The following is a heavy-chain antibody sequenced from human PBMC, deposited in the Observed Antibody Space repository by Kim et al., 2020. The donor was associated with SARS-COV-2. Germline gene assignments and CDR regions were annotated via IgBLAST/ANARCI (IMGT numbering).Heavy chain of an antibody. Sequence: YADSGKRRFTISGDNAKNSLYLQMNSLRAEDTALYYCAKDYEMALYYFDYWGQGTLVTVSS. V-gene: IGHV3-9*01. D-gene: IGHD3-16*01. CDR3: AKDYEMALYYFDY. J-gene: IGHJ4*02.